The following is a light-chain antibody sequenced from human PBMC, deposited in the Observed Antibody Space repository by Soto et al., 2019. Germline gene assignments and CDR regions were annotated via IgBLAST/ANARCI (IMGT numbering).Light chain of an antibody. J-gene: IGKJ1*01. V-gene: IGKV1-39*01. CDR1: QSVNRF. CDR3: QQSYITPWT. Sequence: DIQMTQSPSSLSASVGDRVTITCRASQSVNRFLNWYQQKPGIGPNLLIYAASTLQTGVPSRFSGSGSGTDFTLTISSLQPEDFVTYYCQQSYITPWTFGQGTKVEIK. CDR2: AAS.